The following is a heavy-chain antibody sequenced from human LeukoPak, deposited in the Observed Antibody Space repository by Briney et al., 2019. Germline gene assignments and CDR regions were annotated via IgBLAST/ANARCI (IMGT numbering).Heavy chain of an antibody. V-gene: IGHV4-39*01. Sequence: SQTLSLTCTVSGGSISSSSYYWCWFRQPPGKGLEWIGSIYYSGSTYYNPSLKSRVTISVDTSKNQFSLKLSSVTAADTAVYYCALASSGAFDIWGQGTMVTVSS. J-gene: IGHJ3*02. CDR1: GGSISSSSYY. CDR3: ALASSGAFDI. CDR2: IYYSGST.